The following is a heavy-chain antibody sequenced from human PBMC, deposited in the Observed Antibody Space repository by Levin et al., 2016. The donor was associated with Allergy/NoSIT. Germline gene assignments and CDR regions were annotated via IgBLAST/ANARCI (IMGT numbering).Heavy chain of an antibody. V-gene: IGHV1-69*04. CDR3: ARDIMAVAGSNYFDH. Sequence: WVRQAPGQGLEWMGRVIPILGIANSAQKFQGRVTITADKSTNTAYMELSSLKSEDTAVYYCARDIMAVAGSNYFDHWGQGTLVTVSS. D-gene: IGHD6-19*01. CDR2: VIPILGIA. J-gene: IGHJ4*02.